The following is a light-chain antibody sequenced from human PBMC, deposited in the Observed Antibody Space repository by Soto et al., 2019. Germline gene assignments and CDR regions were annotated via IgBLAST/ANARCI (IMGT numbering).Light chain of an antibody. CDR3: QQYGRSPPLI. J-gene: IGKJ4*01. Sequence: EIVLTQSPGTLSLSPGERATLSCRASQSASSNYLAWYQQKPGQAPRLLIYAASTRATGIPDRFSGSGSGTDFTLTICRLEPEDFAVYYCQQYGRSPPLIFGGGTKVEIK. CDR1: QSASSNY. V-gene: IGKV3-20*01. CDR2: AAS.